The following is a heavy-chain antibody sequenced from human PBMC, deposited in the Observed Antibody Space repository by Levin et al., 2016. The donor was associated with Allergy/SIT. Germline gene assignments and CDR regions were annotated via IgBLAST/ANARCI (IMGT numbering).Heavy chain of an antibody. V-gene: IGHV3-21*01. Sequence: GGSLRLSCAASGFTFSLYTMNWVRQAPGKGLEWVSSITGSSSYIYYADSVEGRFTISRDNAKNSLYLQMNSLRAEDTAVYYCASVQGSSPPDYYYMDVWGKGTTVTVSS. CDR2: ITGSSSYI. CDR3: ASVQGSSPPDYYYMDV. J-gene: IGHJ6*03. D-gene: IGHD6-6*01. CDR1: GFTFSLYT.